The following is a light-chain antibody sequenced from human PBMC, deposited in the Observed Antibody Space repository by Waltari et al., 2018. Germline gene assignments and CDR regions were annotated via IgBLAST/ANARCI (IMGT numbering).Light chain of an antibody. J-gene: IGKJ2*01. CDR3: HQYNNRPPYT. V-gene: IGKV3-15*01. CDR1: ESISIN. Sequence: TQSPATLSVSLGERVTLTCRASESISINLAWYQQKPGRTPRLIIHGASKRATGVPARFAGSGSRTEFTLIISSLQSEDIAVYYCHQYNNRPPYTFGQGTKLEIK. CDR2: GAS.